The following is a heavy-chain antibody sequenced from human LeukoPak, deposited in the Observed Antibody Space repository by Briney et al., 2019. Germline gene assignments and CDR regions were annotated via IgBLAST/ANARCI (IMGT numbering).Heavy chain of an antibody. CDR3: ARGPRITMFGVVTAPHDY. J-gene: IGHJ4*02. CDR1: GYTFTGYY. Sequence: ASVKVSCKASGYTFTGYYMHWVRQAPGQGLEWMGRINPNSGGTNYAQKFQGRVTMTRDTSISTAYMELSRLRSDDTAVYYCARGPRITMFGVVTAPHDYWGQGTLVTVSS. D-gene: IGHD3-3*01. CDR2: INPNSGGT. V-gene: IGHV1-2*06.